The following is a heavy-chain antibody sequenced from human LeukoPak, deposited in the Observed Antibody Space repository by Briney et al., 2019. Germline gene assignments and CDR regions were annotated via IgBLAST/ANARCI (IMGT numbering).Heavy chain of an antibody. CDR3: TRFYWNGLNFFDP. J-gene: IGHJ5*02. Sequence: SQTLSLTCAISGDSVSSSSTTWDWIRQSPSRGLEWLGRTYYRSKWYNDYAVSVKGRISINADTSNNQFSLQLNSVTPEDTAVYYCTRFYWNGLNFFDPWGQGTLVTVSS. CDR2: TYYRSKWYN. CDR1: GDSVSSSSTT. V-gene: IGHV6-1*01. D-gene: IGHD2/OR15-2a*01.